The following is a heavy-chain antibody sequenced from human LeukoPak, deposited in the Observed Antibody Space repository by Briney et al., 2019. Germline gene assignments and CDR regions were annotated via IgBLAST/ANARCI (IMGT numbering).Heavy chain of an antibody. CDR1: GYSFTSYW. D-gene: IGHD6-19*01. V-gene: IGHV5-51*01. CDR3: ARRGGSALYGVFDY. Sequence: HGSSLKISCKGSGYSFTSYWICWVRQMPGKGVGWGAIISPGDSDTRYSPSFQGQVTVSAEKSISTAYLQWSSLKASDTATYYCARRGGSALYGVFDYWGQGNLVIVSS. CDR2: ISPGDSDT. J-gene: IGHJ4*02.